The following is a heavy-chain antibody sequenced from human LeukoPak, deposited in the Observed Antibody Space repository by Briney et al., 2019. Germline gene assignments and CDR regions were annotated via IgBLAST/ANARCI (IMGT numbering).Heavy chain of an antibody. Sequence: GGSLRLSCAASGFTFSSYWMSWIRQAPGKGLEWVANIKQDGSEKYYVDSMKGRFTISRDNAKNSLYLQMNSLRAEDTAVYYCARDVGQQQLVCLDFWGQGALVTVSS. CDR2: IKQDGSEK. J-gene: IGHJ4*02. D-gene: IGHD6-13*01. CDR3: ARDVGQQQLVCLDF. V-gene: IGHV3-7*01. CDR1: GFTFSSYW.